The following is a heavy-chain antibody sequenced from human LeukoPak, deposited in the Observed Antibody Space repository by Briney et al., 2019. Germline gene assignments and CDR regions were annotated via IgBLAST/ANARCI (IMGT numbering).Heavy chain of an antibody. D-gene: IGHD4-17*01. CDR1: GGSISSGGYY. J-gene: IGHJ4*02. V-gene: IGHV4-31*03. CDR2: IFYNGGT. Sequence: SETLSLTCTVSGGSISSGGYYWSWIRQHPGKGLGWIGYIFYNGGTYYNPSLKSRITISVDTSKNQFSLKLSSVTAADTAVYYCARAYDFGDSGNYFDYWGQGTLVTVSS. CDR3: ARAYDFGDSGNYFDY.